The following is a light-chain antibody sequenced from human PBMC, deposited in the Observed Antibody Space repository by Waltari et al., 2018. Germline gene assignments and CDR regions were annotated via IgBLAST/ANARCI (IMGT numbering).Light chain of an antibody. V-gene: IGLV3-19*01. CDR3: SSRDSSGDVV. CDR2: GKN. J-gene: IGLJ2*01. Sequence: SSELTQDPAVSVALGQTVRNTCQGHILRVYYPNWCQQKPGQAPLLVIYGKNNRPSGIPDRFSASTSRNTASLTITGAQAEDEAHYYCSSRDSSGDVVFGGGTKLTVL. CDR1: ILRVYY.